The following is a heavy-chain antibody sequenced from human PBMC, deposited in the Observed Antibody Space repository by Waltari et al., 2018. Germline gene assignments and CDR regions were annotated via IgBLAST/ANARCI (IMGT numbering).Heavy chain of an antibody. V-gene: IGHV4-39*01. D-gene: IGHD3-22*01. CDR2: IYYSGST. Sequence: QLQLQESGPGLVKPSETLSLTCTVSGGSISSSSYYWGWIRQPPGKGLEWIGSIYYSGSTYYNPSLKSRVTISVDTSKNQFSLKLSSVTAADTAVYYCARVVVITSGGEYWGQGTLVTVSS. CDR3: ARVVVITSGGEY. J-gene: IGHJ4*02. CDR1: GGSISSSSYY.